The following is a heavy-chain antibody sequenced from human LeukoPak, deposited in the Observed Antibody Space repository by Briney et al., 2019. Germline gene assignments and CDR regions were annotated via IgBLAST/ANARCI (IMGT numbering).Heavy chain of an antibody. CDR1: GGTFSSYA. CDR3: AREMATIAVLFDY. J-gene: IGHJ4*02. CDR2: IIPIFGTA. Sequence: SVKVSCKASGGTFSSYAISWVRQAPGQGLEWMGRIIPIFGTANYAQKFQGRVTITTDESTSTAYMELGSPRSEDTAVYYCAREMATIAVLFDYWGQGTLVTVSS. D-gene: IGHD5-24*01. V-gene: IGHV1-69*05.